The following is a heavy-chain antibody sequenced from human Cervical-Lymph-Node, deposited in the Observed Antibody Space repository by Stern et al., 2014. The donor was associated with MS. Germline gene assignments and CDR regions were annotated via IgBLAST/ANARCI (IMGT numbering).Heavy chain of an antibody. Sequence: DQLVESGAAVKKPGASVKGSCKASGYTFTSYGISWVRQAPGQGLEWMGWISAYNGNTNYAQKLQGRVTMTTDTSTSTAYMELRSLRSDDTAVYYCARFTYYYDSSGYPYGMDVWGQGTTVTVSS. CDR3: ARFTYYYDSSGYPYGMDV. CDR1: GYTFTSYG. J-gene: IGHJ6*02. V-gene: IGHV1-18*01. D-gene: IGHD3-22*01. CDR2: ISAYNGNT.